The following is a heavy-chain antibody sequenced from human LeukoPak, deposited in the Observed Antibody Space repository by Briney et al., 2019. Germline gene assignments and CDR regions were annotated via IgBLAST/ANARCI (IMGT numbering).Heavy chain of an antibody. V-gene: IGHV4-34*01. CDR1: GGSFSGYY. CDR2: INHSGST. Sequence: SETLSLTCAVYGGSFSGYYWGWIRQPPGKGPEWIGEINHSGSTNYNPSLKSRVTISVDTSKNQFSLKLSSVTAADTAVYYCARVGYCSGGSCYPYYYYGMDVWGQGTTVTVSS. D-gene: IGHD2-15*01. CDR3: ARVGYCSGGSCYPYYYYGMDV. J-gene: IGHJ6*02.